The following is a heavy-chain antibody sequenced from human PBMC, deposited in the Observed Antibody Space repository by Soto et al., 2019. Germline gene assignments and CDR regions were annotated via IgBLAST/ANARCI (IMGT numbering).Heavy chain of an antibody. Sequence: EVQLLESGGGLVQPGVSQRLSCAASGFIFSSYAMSWVRQAPGKGLEWVSAVSGSGTSAYYADSVKGRFTISRDNSKNTIYLQMNNLRADDTAVYYCTRANGGWYYWFDPWGQGTLVTVSS. CDR3: TRANGGWYYWFDP. CDR1: GFIFSSYA. V-gene: IGHV3-23*01. CDR2: VSGSGTSA. D-gene: IGHD6-19*01. J-gene: IGHJ5*02.